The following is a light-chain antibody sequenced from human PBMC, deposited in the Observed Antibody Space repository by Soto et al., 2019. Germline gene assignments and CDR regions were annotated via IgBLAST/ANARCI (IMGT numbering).Light chain of an antibody. V-gene: IGLV2-14*01. CDR2: EVT. CDR3: SSLRSGSTRV. CDR1: SSDVGGYDY. J-gene: IGLJ1*01. Sequence: QSALTQPASVSGSPGQSIAISCTGTSSDVGGYDYVSWYQQHPDKAPKLIVYEVTHRPSGVSSRFSDSKSGNTASLTISGLQAEDEADYYCSSLRSGSTRVFGTGTKVTVL.